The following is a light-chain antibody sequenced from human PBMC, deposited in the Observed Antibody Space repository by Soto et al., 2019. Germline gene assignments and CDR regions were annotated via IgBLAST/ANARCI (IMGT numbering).Light chain of an antibody. CDR2: GAS. CDR3: HQYGSSRHT. J-gene: IGKJ2*01. CDR1: QSVSSTS. V-gene: IGKV3-20*01. Sequence: EIVLTQSPGTLSLSPGERATLSCRASQSVSSTSLAWYRHKPGQAPRLLIYGASSRAAGIPDRFSGSGSGTDFTLTISRLEPEDLAVYYCHQYGSSRHTFGQGTKVEIK.